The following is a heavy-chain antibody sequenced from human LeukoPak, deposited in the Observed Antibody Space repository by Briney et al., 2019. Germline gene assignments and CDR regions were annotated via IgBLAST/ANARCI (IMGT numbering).Heavy chain of an antibody. V-gene: IGHV3-73*01. CDR3: TRHAGYCSGGSCSIDDY. CDR1: GFTFSGSA. D-gene: IGHD2-15*01. J-gene: IGHJ4*02. Sequence: GGSLRLSCAASGFTFSGSAMHWVRQASGKGLEWVGRIRSKANSYATAYAASVKGRFTISRDDSKITAYLQMNSLKTEDTAVYYCTRHAGYCSGGSCSIDDYWGQGTLVTVSS. CDR2: IRSKANSYAT.